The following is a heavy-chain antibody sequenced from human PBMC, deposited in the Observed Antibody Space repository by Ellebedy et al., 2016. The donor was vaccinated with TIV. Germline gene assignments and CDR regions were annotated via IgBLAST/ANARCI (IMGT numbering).Heavy chain of an antibody. D-gene: IGHD3-16*02. J-gene: IGHJ6*02. CDR2: ISTYNGAR. CDR1: GYSFTTYA. CDR3: ARVIGSQRYRRMDV. V-gene: IGHV1-18*01. Sequence: ASVKVSXXASGYSFTTYAINWVRRAPGQGLEWMGWISTYNGARNLAQSLQDRVTLTTDTSTDTAYMELRSLNSDDTAVYFCARVIGSQRYRRMDVWGQGTTVTVSS.